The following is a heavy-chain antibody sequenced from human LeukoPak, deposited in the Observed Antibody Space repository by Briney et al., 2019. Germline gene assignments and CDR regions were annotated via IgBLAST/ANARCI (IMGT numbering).Heavy chain of an antibody. CDR1: AFTFSSYA. D-gene: IGHD3-10*01. J-gene: IGHJ4*02. CDR2: ISSNGGST. Sequence: GGSLRLSCAASAFTFSSYAMHWVRQARGKGMEYVSAISSNGGSTNYANCVKGRFTISRDNSTNTLYLQMGSLRAEDMSVYYCARDRGAMVRGVITHFDYWGQGTLVTVSS. CDR3: ARDRGAMVRGVITHFDY. V-gene: IGHV3-64*01.